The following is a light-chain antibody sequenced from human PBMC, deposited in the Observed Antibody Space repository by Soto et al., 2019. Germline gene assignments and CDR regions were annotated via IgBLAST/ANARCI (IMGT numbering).Light chain of an antibody. CDR3: QQYNNWPPLT. CDR1: ESVSSN. CDR2: GAS. Sequence: EIVLTQSPATLSVSPGERATLSCRASESVSSNLAWYQQKPGQAPRLLIRGASTRAAGIPARFSGSGSETEFTLTISSLQSEDFAVYYCQQYNNWPPLTFGGGTKVDIK. J-gene: IGKJ4*01. V-gene: IGKV3D-15*01.